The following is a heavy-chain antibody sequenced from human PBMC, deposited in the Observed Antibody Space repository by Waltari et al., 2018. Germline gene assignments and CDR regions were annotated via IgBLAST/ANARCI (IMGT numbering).Heavy chain of an antibody. V-gene: IGHV3-23*01. J-gene: IGHJ4*02. CDR2: ISGSGGNT. D-gene: IGHD6-19*01. CDR3: AKDPAGTYYFEY. CDR1: EFTFSRYA. Sequence: EVQLLESGGGLVQPGGSLRLSCAASEFTFSRYARNWVRQAPGKGLEWVSTISGSGGNTYYADSVKGRFTISRDNSKNTLYLQMNSLRAEDTAVYYCAKDPAGTYYFEYWGQGTLVTVSS.